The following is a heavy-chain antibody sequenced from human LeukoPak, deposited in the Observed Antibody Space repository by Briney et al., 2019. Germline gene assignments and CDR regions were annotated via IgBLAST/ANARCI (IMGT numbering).Heavy chain of an antibody. CDR1: GFTFSSYG. J-gene: IGHJ4*02. D-gene: IGHD6-19*01. CDR2: ISYDGSNK. CDR3: AREIAVAGTVPDY. Sequence: PGGSLRLSCAASGFTFSSYGMHWVRQAPGKGLEWVAVISYDGSNKYYADSVKGRFTISRDNSKNTLYLQMNSLRAEDTAVYYCAREIAVAGTVPDYWGQGTLVTVSS. V-gene: IGHV3-30*03.